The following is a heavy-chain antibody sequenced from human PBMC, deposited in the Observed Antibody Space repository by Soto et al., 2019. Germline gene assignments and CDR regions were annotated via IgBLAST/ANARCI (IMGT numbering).Heavy chain of an antibody. Sequence: QVQLVQSGAEVKKPGSSVKVSCKASGGTFSSYAISWVRQAPGQGLEWMGGIIPIFGTANYAQKFQGRVTITAAESTSTAYRELSSLGSEDTAVYYCARSQQQLVPYYYYGMDVCGQGTTVAVSS. CDR1: GGTFSSYA. V-gene: IGHV1-69*01. CDR3: ARSQQQLVPYYYYGMDV. CDR2: IIPIFGTA. D-gene: IGHD6-13*01. J-gene: IGHJ6*02.